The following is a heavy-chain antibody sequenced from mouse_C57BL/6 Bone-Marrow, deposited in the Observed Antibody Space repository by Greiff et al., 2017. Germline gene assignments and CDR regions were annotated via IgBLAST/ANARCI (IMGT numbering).Heavy chain of an antibody. CDR3: ARDYYGIDY. Sequence: QVQLQQSGAELARPGASVKLSCKASGYTFTSYGISWVKQRTGQGLEWIGEIYPRSGNTYYNEKFKGKATLTADKSSSTAYMELRSLTSEDSAVYYWARDYYGIDYWGQGTTLTVSS. J-gene: IGHJ2*01. D-gene: IGHD1-1*01. CDR2: IYPRSGNT. CDR1: GYTFTSYG. V-gene: IGHV1-81*01.